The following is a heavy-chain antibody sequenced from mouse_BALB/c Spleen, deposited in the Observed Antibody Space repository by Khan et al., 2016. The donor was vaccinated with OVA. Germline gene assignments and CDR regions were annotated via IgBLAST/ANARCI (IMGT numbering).Heavy chain of an antibody. CDR2: INSDGGST. V-gene: IGHV5-6*01. D-gene: IGHD4-1*01. Sequence: EVELVESGGDLVKPGGSLRLSCAASGFTFSAYGMAWVRQAPDKRLEWVATINSDGGSTYSPATVKGRFTISRNNAENTLSLQMSSLNSDDTAISYCSSHLTGSFAYWGQGTLVTVSA. CDR1: GFTFSAYG. J-gene: IGHJ3*01. CDR3: SSHLTGSFAY.